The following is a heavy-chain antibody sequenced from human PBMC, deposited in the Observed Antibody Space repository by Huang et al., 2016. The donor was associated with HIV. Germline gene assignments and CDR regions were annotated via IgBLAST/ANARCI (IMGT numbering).Heavy chain of an antibody. V-gene: IGHV3-49*03. J-gene: IGHJ6*03. D-gene: IGHD4-17*01. Sequence: VESGGDAVQSGRSLRLSCRGSGFIFNDFAINWFRQCPSKVLELIGFVRSIAFGGASKSDPSVKDRFSVSRDEAKNVAFLQMENLQVDDTAVYYCSPTGDDYFYYYMDVWGNGTTVIVS. CDR1: GFIFNDFA. CDR3: SPTGDDYFYYYMDV. CDR2: VRSIAFGGAS.